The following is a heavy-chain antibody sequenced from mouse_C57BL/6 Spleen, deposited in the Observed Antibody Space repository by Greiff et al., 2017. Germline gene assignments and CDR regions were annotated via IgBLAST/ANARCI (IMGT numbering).Heavy chain of an antibody. CDR2: IWGVGST. Sequence: VMLVESGPGLVAPSQSLSITCTVSGFSLTSYGVDWVRQSPGKGLEWLGVIWGVGSTNYNSALKSRLSISKDNSKSQVFLKMNSLQTDDTAMYYCASLDPSRAMDYWGQGTSVTVSS. CDR3: ASLDPSRAMDY. V-gene: IGHV2-6*01. CDR1: GFSLTSYG. J-gene: IGHJ4*01.